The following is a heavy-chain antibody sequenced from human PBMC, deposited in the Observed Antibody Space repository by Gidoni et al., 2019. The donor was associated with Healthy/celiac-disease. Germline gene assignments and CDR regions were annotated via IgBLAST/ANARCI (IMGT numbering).Heavy chain of an antibody. CDR1: GGSFSGYY. D-gene: IGHD5-12*01. CDR3: ARAKKPIVLRGATTPYYYYGMDV. V-gene: IGHV4-34*01. Sequence: QVQLQQWGAGLLKPSETLSLTCAVYGGSFSGYYWSWIRPPPGKGLEWLGEINHSGSSNYNPSLKSRVTISVDTSKNQFARKLSSVTAADTAVYYCARAKKPIVLRGATTPYYYYGMDVWGQGTTVTVSS. J-gene: IGHJ6*02. CDR2: INHSGSS.